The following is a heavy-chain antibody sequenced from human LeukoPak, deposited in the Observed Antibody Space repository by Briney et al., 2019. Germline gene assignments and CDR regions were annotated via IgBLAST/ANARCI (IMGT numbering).Heavy chain of an antibody. J-gene: IGHJ4*02. V-gene: IGHV1-18*01. CDR3: ARDSSPYYYGSGAD. Sequence: ASVKVSCKAPGYTFSSYGISWVRPAPGQGLGWMGWIIAYNGNTNYAKKLQGRVTMTTDTSTSTAYMELRSLRSEYTAVYYCARDSSPYYYGSGADWGQGTLVTVSS. CDR2: IIAYNGNT. D-gene: IGHD3-10*01. CDR1: GYTFSSYG.